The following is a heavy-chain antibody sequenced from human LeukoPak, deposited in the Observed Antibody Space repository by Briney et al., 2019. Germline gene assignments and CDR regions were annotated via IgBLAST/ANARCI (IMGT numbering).Heavy chain of an antibody. Sequence: SETLSLTCTVSGGSISSYYWSWIRQPPGKGLEWIGYIYYSGSTNYNPSLKSRVTISVDTSRNQFSLKLRSVTAADTAVYYCARDSGTTGEVKFDPWGQGTLVTVSS. CDR1: GGSISSYY. CDR2: IYYSGST. D-gene: IGHD3-10*01. V-gene: IGHV4-59*12. J-gene: IGHJ5*02. CDR3: ARDSGTTGEVKFDP.